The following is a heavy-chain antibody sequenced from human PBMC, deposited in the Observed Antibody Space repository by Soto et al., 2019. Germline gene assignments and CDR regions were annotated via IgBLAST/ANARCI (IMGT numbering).Heavy chain of an antibody. Sequence: SVKVSCKASGATFSSYAISWVRQAPGQRLEWMGGIIPIFGTANYAQKFQGRVTITADESTSTAYMELSSLRSEDTAVYYCAIPTKNYDSSGYYPGFDAFDIWGQGSMVTVSS. J-gene: IGHJ3*02. D-gene: IGHD3-22*01. V-gene: IGHV1-69*13. CDR2: IIPIFGTA. CDR3: AIPTKNYDSSGYYPGFDAFDI. CDR1: GATFSSYA.